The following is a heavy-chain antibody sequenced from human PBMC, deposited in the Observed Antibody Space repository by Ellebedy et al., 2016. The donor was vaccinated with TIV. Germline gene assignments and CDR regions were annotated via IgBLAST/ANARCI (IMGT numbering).Heavy chain of an antibody. D-gene: IGHD6-19*01. V-gene: IGHV3-74*01. CDR2: TNSDEIST. J-gene: IGHJ3*02. Sequence: PGGSLRLSCAASGFTFSSYWMHWVRQVPGKGLVWVSRTNSDEISTSYADSVKCRFTISRAHARNTLYLQMNSLRAEDTAVYVCGRDGVVSTGWYDAFDIWGQGTMVTVSS. CDR3: GRDGVVSTGWYDAFDI. CDR1: GFTFSSYW.